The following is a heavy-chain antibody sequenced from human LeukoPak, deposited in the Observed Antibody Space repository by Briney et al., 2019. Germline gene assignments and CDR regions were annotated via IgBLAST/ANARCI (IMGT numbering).Heavy chain of an antibody. D-gene: IGHD6-19*01. CDR2: IYYSGST. CDR3: ARGEYSSGWYSHYYMDV. Sequence: PSETLSLTCTVSGGSISSYYWSWIRQPPGKGLEWIGYIYYSGSTNYNPSLKSRVTISVDTSENQFSLKLSSVTAVDTAVYYCARGEYSSGWYSHYYMDVWGKGTTVTVSS. CDR1: GGSISSYY. V-gene: IGHV4-59*01. J-gene: IGHJ6*03.